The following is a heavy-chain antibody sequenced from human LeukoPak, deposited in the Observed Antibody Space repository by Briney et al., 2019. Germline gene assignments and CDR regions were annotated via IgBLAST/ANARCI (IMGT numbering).Heavy chain of an antibody. CDR3: ARGIAAAGSYYYYYYMDV. D-gene: IGHD6-13*01. Sequence: ASVKASCKASGYTFTSYGISWVRQAPGQGLEWMGWISAYNGNTNYAQKLQGRVTMTTDTSTSTAYMELRSLRSDDTAVYYCARGIAAAGSYYYYYYMDVWGKGTTVTVSS. J-gene: IGHJ6*03. CDR1: GYTFTSYG. CDR2: ISAYNGNT. V-gene: IGHV1-18*01.